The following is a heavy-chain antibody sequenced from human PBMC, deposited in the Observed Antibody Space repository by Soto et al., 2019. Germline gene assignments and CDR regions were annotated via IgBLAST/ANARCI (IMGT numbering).Heavy chain of an antibody. D-gene: IGHD4-17*01. CDR3: ARDRATVTNPYYYYYGMDV. Sequence: SETLSLTCTVSGGSISSYYWSWIRQPPGKGLEWIGYIYYSGSTYYNPSLKSRVTISVDTSKNQFSLKLSSVTAADTAVYYCARDRATVTNPYYYYYGMDVWGQGTTVTVSS. CDR2: IYYSGST. V-gene: IGHV4-59*12. CDR1: GGSISSYY. J-gene: IGHJ6*02.